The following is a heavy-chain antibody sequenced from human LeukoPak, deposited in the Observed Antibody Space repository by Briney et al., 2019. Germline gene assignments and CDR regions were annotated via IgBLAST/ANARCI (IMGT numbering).Heavy chain of an antibody. J-gene: IGHJ4*02. V-gene: IGHV4-39*07. CDR2: IYYSGST. Sequence: PGTLSLTCTVSGGSLSSSSYHWGWLRQPQGKGLEWIGSIYYSGSTNYNPAFMRRVTISLDTYKNHLSLEQNSVTDADAAVYYCARSMGSSMPYYFDYWGQGTLVAVS. D-gene: IGHD2/OR15-2a*01. CDR3: ARSMGSSMPYYFDY. CDR1: GGSLSSSSYH.